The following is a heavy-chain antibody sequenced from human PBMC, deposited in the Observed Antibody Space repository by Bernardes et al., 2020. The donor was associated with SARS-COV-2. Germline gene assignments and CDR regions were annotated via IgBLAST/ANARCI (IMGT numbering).Heavy chain of an antibody. Sequence: AESLSLTCTVSGSSIGSYYWAWMRQPPGKGLEWIGYIYYSGSTNYNPSLKSRVTISVDRSQNQFSLNLSSVTPADTAVYYCARDLSHLVRRGFDLWGRGTLVTVSS. D-gene: IGHD3-10*01. V-gene: IGHV4-59*01. CDR2: IYYSGST. J-gene: IGHJ2*01. CDR3: ARDLSHLVRRGFDL. CDR1: GSSIGSYY.